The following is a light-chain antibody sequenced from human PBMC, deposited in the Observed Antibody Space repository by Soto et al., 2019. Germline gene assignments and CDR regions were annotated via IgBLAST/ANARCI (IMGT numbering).Light chain of an antibody. CDR3: QQYNNYWT. CDR2: AAS. J-gene: IGKJ1*01. Sequence: DTQMTQSPSTLSASVGDRVTITCRASQSISSWLAWYQQKPGKAPKLLIYAASSLQSGVPSRFSGSGSGTEFTLTISSLQPDDFATYYCQQYNNYWTFGLGTKVDIK. CDR1: QSISSW. V-gene: IGKV1-5*01.